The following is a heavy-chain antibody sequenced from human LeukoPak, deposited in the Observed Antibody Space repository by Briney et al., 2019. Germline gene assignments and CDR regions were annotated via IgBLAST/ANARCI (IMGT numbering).Heavy chain of an antibody. V-gene: IGHV3-15*01. J-gene: IGHJ4*02. CDR1: GFTFSNAW. D-gene: IGHD3-3*01. Sequence: GGSLRLSCAASGFTFSNAWMSWVRQAPGKGLEWVGRIKSKTDGGTTDYAAPVKGRFTISRDDSKNTLYLQMNSLKTEDTAVYYCTTANEVLRFLEWLFDYWGQGTLVTVSS. CDR3: TTANEVLRFLEWLFDY. CDR2: IKSKTDGGTT.